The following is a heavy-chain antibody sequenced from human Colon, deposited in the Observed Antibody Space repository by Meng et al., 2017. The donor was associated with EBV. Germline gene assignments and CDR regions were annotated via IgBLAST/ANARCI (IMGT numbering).Heavy chain of an antibody. CDR2: INSNWNT. CDR3: VRVRGDFDY. Sequence: QLQLQESGPGLVKPSETLSLPCIVSGDSVSDTNHFWGWVRQAPGKGLEWVGSINSNWNTYSNPSLTSRVTMSLDTSKNQFSLKLSSVTAADTAVYYCVRVRGDFDYWGQGTLVTVSS. D-gene: IGHD3-16*01. CDR1: GDSVSDTNHF. V-gene: IGHV4-39*07. J-gene: IGHJ4*02.